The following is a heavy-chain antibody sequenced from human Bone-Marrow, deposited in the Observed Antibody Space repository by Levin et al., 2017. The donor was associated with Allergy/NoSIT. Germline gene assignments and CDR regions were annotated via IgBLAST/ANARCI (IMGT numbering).Heavy chain of an antibody. J-gene: IGHJ4*02. CDR1: GYTFTSYD. CDR3: ARVPFNCSSTSCYSSRYYFDY. CDR2: MNPNSGNT. D-gene: IGHD2-2*02. V-gene: IGHV1-8*01. Sequence: ASVKVSCKASGYTFTSYDINWVRQATGQGLEWMGWMNPNSGNTGYAQKFQGRVTMTRNTSISTAYMELSSLRSEDTAVYYCARVPFNCSSTSCYSSRYYFDYWGQGTLVTVSS.